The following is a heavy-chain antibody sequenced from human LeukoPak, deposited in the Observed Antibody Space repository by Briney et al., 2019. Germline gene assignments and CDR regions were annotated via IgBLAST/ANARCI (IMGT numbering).Heavy chain of an antibody. D-gene: IGHD1-26*01. Sequence: PEGSLRLSCAASGFTFSSYGMHWVRQAPGKGLEWVAFIRYDGSNKYYADSVKGRFTISRDNSKNTLYLQMNSLRAEDTAVYYCAKSGRLDYYYYYMDVWGKGTTVTISS. CDR2: IRYDGSNK. CDR1: GFTFSSYG. J-gene: IGHJ6*03. V-gene: IGHV3-30*02. CDR3: AKSGRLDYYYYYMDV.